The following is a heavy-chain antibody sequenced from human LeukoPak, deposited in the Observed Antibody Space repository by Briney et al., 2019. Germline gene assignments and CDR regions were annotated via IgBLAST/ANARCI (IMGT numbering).Heavy chain of an antibody. J-gene: IGHJ4*02. V-gene: IGHV3-21*01. CDR3: ARAPSSSLYYFDY. CDR2: ISSSNSYI. Sequence: GGSLRLSCAASGFTFSSYSMNWVRQAPGKGLEWVSSISSSNSYIYYADSVKGRFTISRDNAKNSLYLQMNSLRAEDTAVYYCARAPSSSLYYFDYWGQGTLVTVSS. CDR1: GFTFSSYS.